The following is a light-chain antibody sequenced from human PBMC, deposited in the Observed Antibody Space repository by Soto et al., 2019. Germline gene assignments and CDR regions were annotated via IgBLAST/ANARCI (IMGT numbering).Light chain of an antibody. CDR1: QSISRW. V-gene: IGKV1-5*01. J-gene: IGKJ1*01. Sequence: DFRMTQSPSTLSASVGDRVTISCRASQSISRWLAWYQQKPGRAPKLLIYDVSSLKSGVPSRFSGSGSGTDFTLTISRLEPEDFAVYYCQQYGSSPPVTFGQGTKVDIK. CDR3: QQYGSSPPVT. CDR2: DVS.